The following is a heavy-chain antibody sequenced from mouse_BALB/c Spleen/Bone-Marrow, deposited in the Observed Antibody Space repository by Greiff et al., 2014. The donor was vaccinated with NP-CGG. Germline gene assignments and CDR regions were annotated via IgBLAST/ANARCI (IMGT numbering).Heavy chain of an antibody. D-gene: IGHD1-2*01. V-gene: IGHV1-87*01. J-gene: IGHJ1*01. Sequence: QVQLQQSGAELARPGASVKLSCKASGYNFTTHWMQWVKQRPGQGLEWIGAIYPGDGDTRYTQKFKGKATLTADKSPSTAYMQLSDLASEDSAVYYCARGDYGYHWYFDVWGAGTTVTVSS. CDR2: IYPGDGDT. CDR3: ARGDYGYHWYFDV. CDR1: GYNFTTHW.